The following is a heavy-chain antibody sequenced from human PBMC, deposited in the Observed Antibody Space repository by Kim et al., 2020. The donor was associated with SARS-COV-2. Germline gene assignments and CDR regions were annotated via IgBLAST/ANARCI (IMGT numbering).Heavy chain of an antibody. CDR3: ARGSESGYYSSQLYYFDY. D-gene: IGHD3-3*01. CDR1: GGTFSSYA. Sequence: SVKVSCKASGGTFSSYAISWVRQAPGQGLEWMGGIIPIFGTANYAQKFQGRVTITADESTSTAYMELSSLRSEDTAVYYCARGSESGYYSSQLYYFDYWGQGTLVTVSS. J-gene: IGHJ4*02. V-gene: IGHV1-69*13. CDR2: IIPIFGTA.